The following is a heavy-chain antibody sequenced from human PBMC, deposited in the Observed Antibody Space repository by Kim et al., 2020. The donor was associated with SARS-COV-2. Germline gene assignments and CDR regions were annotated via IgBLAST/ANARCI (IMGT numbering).Heavy chain of an antibody. J-gene: IGHJ4*02. CDR3: ARSVLTPMVFDY. Sequence: YNASPVKGRCTTSRDKSKHTMYLQMNSLRAEDTAVYYCARSVLTPMVFDYWGQGTLVTVSS. V-gene: IGHV3-53*01. D-gene: IGHD3-10*01.